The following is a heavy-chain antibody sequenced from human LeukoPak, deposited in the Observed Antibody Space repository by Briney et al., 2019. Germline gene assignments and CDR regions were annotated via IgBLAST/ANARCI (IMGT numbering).Heavy chain of an antibody. CDR3: ARGGITIFGVIDH. CDR2: IYYSGST. V-gene: IGHV4-59*01. CDR1: GGSISSYY. Sequence: SETLSLTCTVSGGSISSYYWSWIRQPPGKGLEWIGYIYYSGSTDYNPSLKSRVTISVDTSKNQFSLKLSSVTAADTAVYYCARGGITIFGVIDHWGQGTLVTVSS. D-gene: IGHD3-3*01. J-gene: IGHJ5*02.